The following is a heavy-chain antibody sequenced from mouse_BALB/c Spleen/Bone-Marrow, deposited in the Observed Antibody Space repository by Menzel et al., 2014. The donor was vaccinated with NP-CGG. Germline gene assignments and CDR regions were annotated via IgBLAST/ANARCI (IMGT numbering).Heavy chain of an antibody. Sequence: EVKVVESGGGLVKPGGSLKLSCAASGFTFSSYAMSWVRQSPEKRLEWVAEISSGGSYTYYPDTVTGRFTISRDNAKNTLYQEMSSLRSEDTAMYYGARDHYSYYSMDYWGQGTSVTVSS. V-gene: IGHV5-9-4*01. CDR1: GFTFSSYA. D-gene: IGHD1-1*01. CDR3: ARDHYSYYSMDY. J-gene: IGHJ4*01. CDR2: ISSGGSYT.